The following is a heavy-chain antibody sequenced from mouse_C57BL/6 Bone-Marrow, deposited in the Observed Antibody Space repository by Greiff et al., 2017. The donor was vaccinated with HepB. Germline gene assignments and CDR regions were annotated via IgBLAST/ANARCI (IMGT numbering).Heavy chain of an antibody. Sequence: QVQLQQPGAELVKPGASVKLSCKASGYTFTSYWMQWVKQRPGQGLEWIGEIDPSDSYTNYNQKFKGKATLTVDTSSSTAYMQLSSLTSEDSAVYYCAREGIYYGSSPYCAMDYGGQGTSVTVSS. CDR2: IDPSDSYT. J-gene: IGHJ4*01. CDR1: GYTFTSYW. V-gene: IGHV1-50*01. D-gene: IGHD1-1*01. CDR3: AREGIYYGSSPYCAMDY.